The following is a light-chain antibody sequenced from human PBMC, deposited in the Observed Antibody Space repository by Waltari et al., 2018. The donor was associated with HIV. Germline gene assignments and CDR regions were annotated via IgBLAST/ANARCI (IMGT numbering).Light chain of an antibody. CDR3: AAWDDSLSGHVV. Sequence: QSVLTQPPSASGTPGQRVTISCSGSSSNIGSNYVYWYQQLPGTAPKLLIYRSNVRPSGGPGRFSGSKSGTSASLAISGLRSEDEADYYCAAWDDSLSGHVVFGGGTKLTVL. CDR2: RSN. V-gene: IGLV1-47*01. CDR1: SSNIGSNY. J-gene: IGLJ2*01.